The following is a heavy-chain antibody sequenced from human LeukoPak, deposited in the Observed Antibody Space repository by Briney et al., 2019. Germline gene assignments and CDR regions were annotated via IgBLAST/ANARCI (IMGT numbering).Heavy chain of an antibody. V-gene: IGHV1-18*01. CDR2: ISAYNGNT. CDR1: GYTFTSYG. D-gene: IGHD5-12*01. CDR3: ARTDSGYVDFDY. J-gene: IGHJ4*02. Sequence: ASVKVSCKASGYTFTSYGISWVRQAPGQGLEWMGWISAYNGNTNYAQKLQGRVTMTTDTSTSTAYMELRGLRSDDTAVYYCARTDSGYVDFDYWGQGTLVTVSS.